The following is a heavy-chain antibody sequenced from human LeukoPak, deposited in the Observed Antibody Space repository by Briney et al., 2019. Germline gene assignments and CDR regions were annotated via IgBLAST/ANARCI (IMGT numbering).Heavy chain of an antibody. V-gene: IGHV1-8*03. J-gene: IGHJ3*02. CDR2: MNPNSGNT. CDR1: GYTFTSYD. Sequence: GASVKVSCKASGYTFTSYDINWVRQATGQGLEWMGWMNPNSGNTGYAQKFQGRVTITRNTSISTAYMELSSLRSEDTAVYYCARVPPVEYGDYVGRAFDIWGQGTMVTVSP. CDR3: ARVPPVEYGDYVGRAFDI. D-gene: IGHD4-17*01.